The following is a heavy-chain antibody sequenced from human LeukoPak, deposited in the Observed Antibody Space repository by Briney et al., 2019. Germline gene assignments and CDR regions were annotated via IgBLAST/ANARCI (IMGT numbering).Heavy chain of an antibody. D-gene: IGHD4-11*01. CDR2: ISFDGSKN. CDR3: TKEGAAYSNYGAAFDI. V-gene: IGHV3-30*02. J-gene: IGHJ3*02. CDR1: GFTFSSYG. Sequence: SGGSLRLSCAASGFTFSSYGMHWVRQAPGKGLEWVAFISFDGSKNYHADSVKGRFTISRDNSRNTLYLQTNSLRAEDTAVYYCTKEGAAYSNYGAAFDIWGQGTVVTVSS.